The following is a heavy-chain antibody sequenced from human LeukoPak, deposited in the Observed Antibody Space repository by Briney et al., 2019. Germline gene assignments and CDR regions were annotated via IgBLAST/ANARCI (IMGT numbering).Heavy chain of an antibody. CDR3: ARRSITMIVVEGYFDY. CDR2: IYHSGST. D-gene: IGHD3-22*01. Sequence: PSETLSLTCAVSGYSISSGYYWGWIRQPPGKGLEWSGRIYHSGSTYYNPCLKRRVTISLDTSKNQFSLKLSSVTAADTAVYYCARRSITMIVVEGYFDYWGQGTLVTVSS. J-gene: IGHJ4*02. V-gene: IGHV4-38-2*01. CDR1: GYSISSGYY.